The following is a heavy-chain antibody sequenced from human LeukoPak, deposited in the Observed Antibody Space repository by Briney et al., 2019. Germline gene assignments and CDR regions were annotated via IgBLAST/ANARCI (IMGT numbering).Heavy chain of an antibody. Sequence: GGSLRLSCAASGFTFSSYAMSWVRQAPGRGLEWVSAISGGSADYADSVKGRFSISIDNSKNTLYLQMNSLRAEDTAVYYCAKDRSSRYDFWSGSFSHYYYYYMDVWGKGTTVTVSS. J-gene: IGHJ6*03. D-gene: IGHD3-3*01. CDR3: AKDRSSRYDFWSGSFSHYYYYYMDV. CDR1: GFTFSSYA. CDR2: ISGGSA. V-gene: IGHV3-23*01.